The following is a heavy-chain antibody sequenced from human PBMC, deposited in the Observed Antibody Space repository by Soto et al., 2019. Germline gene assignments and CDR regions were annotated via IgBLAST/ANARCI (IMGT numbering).Heavy chain of an antibody. J-gene: IGHJ4*02. CDR2: ISWKSGSI. CDR3: AKDMGDFDWLLLFDY. D-gene: IGHD3-9*01. CDR1: GFTFDDYA. V-gene: IGHV3-9*01. Sequence: EVQLVESGGGLVQPGRSLRLSCAASGFTFDDYAMHWVRQAPGKGLEWVSGISWKSGSIGYADSVKGRFTISRDNAKNSLYLQMNSLRAEDTALYYCAKDMGDFDWLLLFDYWGQGTLVTVSS.